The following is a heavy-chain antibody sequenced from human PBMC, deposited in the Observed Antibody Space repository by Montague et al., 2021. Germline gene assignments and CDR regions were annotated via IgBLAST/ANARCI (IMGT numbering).Heavy chain of an antibody. J-gene: IGHJ1*01. D-gene: IGHD6-19*01. Sequence: SLRLSCAASGFTFSSYAMHWVRQAPGKGLEWVAVILYDGSNKYYADSVKGRFTISRDNSKNTLYLQMNSLRAEDTAVYYCARSLTSGLLAEYFQHWGQGTLVTVSS. CDR2: ILYDGSNK. V-gene: IGHV3-30-3*01. CDR3: ARSLTSGLLAEYFQH. CDR1: GFTFSSYA.